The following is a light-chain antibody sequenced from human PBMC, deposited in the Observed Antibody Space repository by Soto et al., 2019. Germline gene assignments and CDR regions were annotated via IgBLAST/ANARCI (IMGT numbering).Light chain of an antibody. J-gene: IGKJ1*01. V-gene: IGKV3D-20*01. CDR2: DIS. CDR1: QTITSTY. CDR3: QQYDSSPRT. Sequence: EIVLTQSPATLSLSPGERATLSCGASQTITSTYLAWLQQKPGLAPRLLIYDISTMATGIPERFSGRGSWTDFTLTISRLQPEDFAAYYCQQYDSSPRTFGHGTKVEVK.